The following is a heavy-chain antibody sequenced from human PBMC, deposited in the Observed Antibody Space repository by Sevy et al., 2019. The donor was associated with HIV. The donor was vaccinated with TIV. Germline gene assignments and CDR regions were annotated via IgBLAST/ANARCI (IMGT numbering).Heavy chain of an antibody. CDR3: ARERVLDFDH. V-gene: IGHV3-21*01. D-gene: IGHD3-10*01. CDR1: GFTFSSYS. J-gene: IGHJ4*02. Sequence: GGSLRLSCVASGFTFSSYSMNWVRQAPGKGLEWVSSISSSSSYIYYADSVKGRFTISRDNAKNSLYLQMNSLRAEDTAVYYCARERVLDFDHWGQGTLVTVSS. CDR2: ISSSSSYI.